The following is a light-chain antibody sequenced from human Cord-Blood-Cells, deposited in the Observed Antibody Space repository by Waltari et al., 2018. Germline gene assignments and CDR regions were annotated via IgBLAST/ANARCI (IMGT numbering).Light chain of an antibody. CDR1: QGIRSY. J-gene: IGKJ5*01. CDR3: QQLNSY. Sequence: DIQLTQSPSFLSASVGDRVTIPCRASQGIRSYLAWYQQKPGKAPKLLIYAASTLQSGVPSRFSGSGSGTEFTLTISSLQPEDFATYYCQQLNSYFGQGTRLEIK. CDR2: AAS. V-gene: IGKV1-9*01.